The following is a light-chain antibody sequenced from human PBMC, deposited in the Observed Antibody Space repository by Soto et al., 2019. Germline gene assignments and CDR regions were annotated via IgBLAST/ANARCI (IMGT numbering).Light chain of an antibody. CDR2: GAS. CDR3: QQYGSPPSLS. J-gene: IGKJ4*01. V-gene: IGKV3-20*01. Sequence: EIVLTQSPGTLSLSPGERATLSCRTSQSVSSSHLAWYQQKPGQAPRLLIYGASSRATGIHDRFSGSGSGTDFTLAISRLEPEDFEVYYCQQYGSPPSLSFGGGTKVEIK. CDR1: QSVSSSH.